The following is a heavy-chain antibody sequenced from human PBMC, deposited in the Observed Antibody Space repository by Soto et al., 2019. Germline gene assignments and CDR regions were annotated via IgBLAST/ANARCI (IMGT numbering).Heavy chain of an antibody. J-gene: IGHJ4*02. CDR2: VTPRSGEV. D-gene: IGHD1-26*01. Sequence: QVHLVQSGAEVKRPGDSVKVSCQASGYTFTDYHIHWVRQAPGQGLGWMGRVTPRSGEVYYSPKFQGRVTLTRDTSISTAYMELTTLKFDDTAVFYCARVLILGTTGDFDFWGQGTLATVSS. V-gene: IGHV1-2*02. CDR3: ARVLILGTTGDFDF. CDR1: GYTFTDYH.